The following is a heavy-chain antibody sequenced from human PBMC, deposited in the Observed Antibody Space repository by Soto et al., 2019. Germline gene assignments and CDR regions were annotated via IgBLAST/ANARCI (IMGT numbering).Heavy chain of an antibody. V-gene: IGHV1-69*01. Sequence: QVQLVQSGAEVKKPGSSVKVSCKASGGTFSSYAISWVRQAPGQGLEWMGGIIPIFGTANYAQKFQGRVTITADESTSTAYLELSTLRSEDTAVYYCAGVPERSIAAAGMWVADAFDIWGQGTMVTISS. CDR3: AGVPERSIAAAGMWVADAFDI. J-gene: IGHJ3*02. D-gene: IGHD6-13*01. CDR2: IIPIFGTA. CDR1: GGTFSSYA.